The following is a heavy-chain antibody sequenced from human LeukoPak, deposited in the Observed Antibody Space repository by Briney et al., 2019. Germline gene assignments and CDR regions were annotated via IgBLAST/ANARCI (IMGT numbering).Heavy chain of an antibody. V-gene: IGHV3-23*01. D-gene: IGHD6-6*01. Sequence: GGSLRLSCAASGFAFSNYAMSWVRQAPGMGLEWVSSISAGGGGSYYADPVKGRFTISRDNAKNTLYLQMNSLRAEGTAIYYCAKEDSSSSRYYFEYWGQGALVTVSS. CDR3: AKEDSSSSRYYFEY. CDR2: ISAGGGGS. CDR1: GFAFSNYA. J-gene: IGHJ4*02.